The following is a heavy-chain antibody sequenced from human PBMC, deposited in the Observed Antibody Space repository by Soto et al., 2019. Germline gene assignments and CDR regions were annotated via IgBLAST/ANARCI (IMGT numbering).Heavy chain of an antibody. CDR1: GGSISSGGYY. Sequence: SETLSLTCTVSGGSISSGGYYWSWIRQHPGKGLERIGYIYYSGSTYYNQSLKSQVTISVDTSKNQLSLKLRSVTAADTAVYYCARVCGGDCHYGMDVWGQGTTVTVS. CDR2: IYYSGST. D-gene: IGHD2-21*02. CDR3: ARVCGGDCHYGMDV. J-gene: IGHJ6*02. V-gene: IGHV4-31*01.